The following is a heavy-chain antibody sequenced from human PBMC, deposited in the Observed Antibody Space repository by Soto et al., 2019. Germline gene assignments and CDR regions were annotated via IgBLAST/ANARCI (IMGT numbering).Heavy chain of an antibody. CDR1: GFTISSRDNHA. J-gene: IGHJ4*02. CDR3: ARWSYLDY. V-gene: IGHV3-23*01. Sequence: PGGSLRLSCAASGFTISSRDNHAMSWVRQAPGKGPEWISTISSDGSNRHYADSVLGRFTISRDSSRNTVNLLMNRLRVEDTARYYCARWSYLDYWGQGTRVTVSS. CDR2: ISSDGSNR. D-gene: IGHD3-3*01.